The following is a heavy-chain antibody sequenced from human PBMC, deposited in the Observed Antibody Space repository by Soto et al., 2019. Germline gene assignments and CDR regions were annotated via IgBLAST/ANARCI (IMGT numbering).Heavy chain of an antibody. CDR2: IYYSGST. V-gene: IGHV4-30-4*01. CDR1: GGSISSGDYY. Sequence: SETLSLTCTVSGGSISSGDYYWSWIRQPPGKGLEWIGYIYYSGSTYYNPSLKSRVTISVDTSKNQFSLKLSSVTAADTAVYYCAREEAPIYGDCPFDYWGQGTLVTVSS. J-gene: IGHJ4*02. D-gene: IGHD4-17*01. CDR3: AREEAPIYGDCPFDY.